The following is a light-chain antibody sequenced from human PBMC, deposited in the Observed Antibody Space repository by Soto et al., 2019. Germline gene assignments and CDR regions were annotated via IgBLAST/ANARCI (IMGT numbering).Light chain of an antibody. CDR3: QQYNSYWT. CDR1: QSISSW. J-gene: IGKJ1*01. Sequence: DIQMTQSPSTLSASVGDRVTITCRASQSISSWLAWYQHKPGKAPKLLTYDAYSLESGVQSRFSGSGSGTEFPLTISSLQPDDFATYYCQQYNSYWTFGQGTKVEIK. V-gene: IGKV1-5*01. CDR2: DAY.